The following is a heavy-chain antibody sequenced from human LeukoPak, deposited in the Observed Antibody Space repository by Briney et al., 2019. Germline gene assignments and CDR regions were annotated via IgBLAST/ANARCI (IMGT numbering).Heavy chain of an antibody. D-gene: IGHD4-11*01. J-gene: IGHJ4*02. V-gene: IGHV3-21*01. Sequence: KPGGSLRLSCAASGFTFRSYSMNWVRQAPGKGLDWVSSISSSSSSIYYADSVKGRFTISRDNAKNSLSLQMNSLRAEDTAVYYCARGPYTDYWGQGTLVTVSS. CDR3: ARGPYTDY. CDR1: GFTFRSYS. CDR2: ISSSSSSI.